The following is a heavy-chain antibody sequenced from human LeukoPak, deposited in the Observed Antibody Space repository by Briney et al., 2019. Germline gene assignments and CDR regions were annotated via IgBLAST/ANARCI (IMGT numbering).Heavy chain of an antibody. CDR1: GCTFGDYA. J-gene: IGHJ3*02. CDR3: SRNYVSGSYAFDI. CDR2: IRSKAYGGTT. V-gene: IGHV3-49*04. Sequence: GGSLRLSCTGSGCTFGDYAMSWVRQAPGKGLEWVGFIRSKAYGGTTEYAASVKGRFTISRDDSKSIAYLQMNSLEIEDTAVYYCSRNYVSGSYAFDIWGQGTMVTVSS. D-gene: IGHD3-10*01.